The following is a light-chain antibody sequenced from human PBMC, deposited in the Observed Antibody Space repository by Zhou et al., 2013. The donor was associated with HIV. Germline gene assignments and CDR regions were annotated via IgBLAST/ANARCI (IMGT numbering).Light chain of an antibody. CDR1: HSVSSY. CDR2: AAS. CDR3: QQYGSSPPT. V-gene: IGKV3-11*01. Sequence: EIELTQSPATLSLSPGERATLSCRASHSVSSYLAWYQQKPGQAPRLLIYAASNRATGIPARFSGSGSGTDFIFTISSLEPEDFAVYHCQQYGSSPPTFGQGTKLEIK. J-gene: IGKJ2*01.